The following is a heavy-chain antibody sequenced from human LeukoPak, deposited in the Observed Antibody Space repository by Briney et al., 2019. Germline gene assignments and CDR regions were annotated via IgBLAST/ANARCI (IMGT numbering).Heavy chain of an antibody. J-gene: IGHJ4*02. CDR2: VSGSGGST. CDR1: GFTFSSYA. Sequence: TGGSLRLSCAASGFTFSSYAMSWVRQAPGKGLEGVSAVSGSGGSTYYADSVKGRFTISRDNSKNTLYLQMNSLRAEDTAVYYCAKDRGGVVGAHDYWGQGTLVTVSS. D-gene: IGHD1-26*01. V-gene: IGHV3-23*01. CDR3: AKDRGGVVGAHDY.